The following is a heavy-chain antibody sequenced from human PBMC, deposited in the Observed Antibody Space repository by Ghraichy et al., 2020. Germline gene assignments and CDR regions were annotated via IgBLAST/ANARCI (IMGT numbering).Heavy chain of an antibody. CDR2: IYSGGTT. Sequence: GGSLRLSCAASGFTVSTNYMSWVRQAPGKGLEWVSVIYSGGTTYYADSVKGRFTISRDNSKNTLYFQMNSLRAEDTAVYYCARGNRVPAAIPVGWFDPWGQGTLVTVSS. V-gene: IGHV3-53*01. J-gene: IGHJ5*02. CDR3: ARGNRVPAAIPVGWFDP. D-gene: IGHD2-2*02. CDR1: GFTVSTNY.